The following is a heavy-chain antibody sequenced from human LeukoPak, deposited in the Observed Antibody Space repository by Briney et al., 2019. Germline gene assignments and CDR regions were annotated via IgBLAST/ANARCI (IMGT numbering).Heavy chain of an antibody. Sequence: LRLSCAASGFTFSSYAMSWIRQPPGKGLEWIGEIYHSGSTNYNPSLKSRVTISVDTSKNQFSLKLSSVTAADTAVYYCAREGGYDFWSGLYYYMDVWGKGTTVTVSS. CDR3: AREGGYDFWSGLYYYMDV. D-gene: IGHD3-3*01. J-gene: IGHJ6*03. CDR2: IYHSGST. CDR1: GFTFSSYA. V-gene: IGHV4-34*09.